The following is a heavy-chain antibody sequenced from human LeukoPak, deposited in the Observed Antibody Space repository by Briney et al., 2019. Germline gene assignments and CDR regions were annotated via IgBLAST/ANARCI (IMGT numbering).Heavy chain of an antibody. J-gene: IGHJ4*02. CDR2: IYSGGST. CDR1: GFTVSHYY. V-gene: IGHV3-53*01. D-gene: IGHD3-10*01. Sequence: SGGSLRLSCAASGFTVSHYYMTWVRQAPGKGLECVSVIYSGGSTYSADSVKGRFTISRDNSRSMVYLQMSSLRAEDTAVYYCARTRGSHPSPFDSWGQGTLVTVSS. CDR3: ARTRGSHPSPFDS.